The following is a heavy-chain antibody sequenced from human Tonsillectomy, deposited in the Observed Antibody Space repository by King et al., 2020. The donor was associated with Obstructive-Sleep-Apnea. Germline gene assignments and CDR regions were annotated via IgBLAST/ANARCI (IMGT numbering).Heavy chain of an antibody. D-gene: IGHD3-22*01. J-gene: IGHJ4*02. CDR2: MRQDGGDK. V-gene: IGHV3-7*01. CDR3: TRDYASTGAAGYYGIDY. CDR1: GFTFSSYW. Sequence: VQLVESGGGLVQPGGSLRLSCEASGFTFSSYWMSWVRQAPGKGLEWGANMRQDGGDKYYVGSVRGRFTISRDNAKNSLYLQMNSLRAEDTAVYYCTRDYASTGAAGYYGIDYWGQGTLVTVSS.